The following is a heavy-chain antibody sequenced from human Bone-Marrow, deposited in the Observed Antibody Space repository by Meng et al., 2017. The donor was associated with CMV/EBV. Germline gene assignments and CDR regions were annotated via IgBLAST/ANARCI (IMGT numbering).Heavy chain of an antibody. Sequence: GESLKISCAASGFTFSSYAMSWVRQAPGKGLEWVSAISGSGGSTYYADSVKGRFTISRDNSKNTLYMQMNSLTAEDKAVYYCAKDQGYCSSTSCNYYYYYGMEVWGQGTTVNVAS. CDR2: ISGSGGST. D-gene: IGHD2-2*01. CDR1: GFTFSSYA. CDR3: AKDQGYCSSTSCNYYYYYGMEV. J-gene: IGHJ6*01. V-gene: IGHV3-23*01.